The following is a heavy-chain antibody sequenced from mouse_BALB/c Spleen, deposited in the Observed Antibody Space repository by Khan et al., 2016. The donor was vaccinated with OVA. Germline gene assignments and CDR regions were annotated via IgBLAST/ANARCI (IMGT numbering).Heavy chain of an antibody. CDR3: VRIKEIGATDFDY. V-gene: IGHV1S81*02. D-gene: IGHD2-14*01. CDR2: TNPTYGRA. Sequence: QVQLKQSGAELVKPGASVKMSCKASGYTFTNYWMHWVKQRLGKGLEWFAETNPTYGRADYNEKFKSKATLTVDKSSSTAYMLLAGLTFEESAVYYCVRIKEIGATDFDYGGKGTRLMVS. J-gene: IGHJ2*03. CDR1: GYTFTNYW.